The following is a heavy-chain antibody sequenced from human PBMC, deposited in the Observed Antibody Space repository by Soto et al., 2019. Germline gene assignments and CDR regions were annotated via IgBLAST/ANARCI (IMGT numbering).Heavy chain of an antibody. Sequence: GASVKVSCKASGYTFTSYGISWVRQAPGQGLEWMGWISAYNGNTNYAQKLQGWVTMTRDTSISTAYMELSRLRSDDTAVYYCARDPAADDYVWGSYRPSGGMDVWGQGTTVTVSS. CDR3: ARDPAADDYVWGSYRPSGGMDV. D-gene: IGHD3-16*02. CDR2: ISAYNGNT. CDR1: GYTFTSYG. V-gene: IGHV1-18*01. J-gene: IGHJ6*02.